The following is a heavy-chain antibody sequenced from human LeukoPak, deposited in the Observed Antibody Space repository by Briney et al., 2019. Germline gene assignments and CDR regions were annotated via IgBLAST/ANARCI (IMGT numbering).Heavy chain of an antibody. CDR2: ISGSGGST. CDR1: GFTFSSYA. J-gene: IGHJ4*02. D-gene: IGHD5-12*01. V-gene: IGHV3-23*01. Sequence: GGSLRLSCAASGFTFSSYAMSWVRQAPGKGLEWVSAISGSGGSTYYADSVKGRFTISRDNSKNTLYLQMNSLRAEDTAVYYCAREKNDIVLTSYYFDYWGQGTLVTVSS. CDR3: AREKNDIVLTSYYFDY.